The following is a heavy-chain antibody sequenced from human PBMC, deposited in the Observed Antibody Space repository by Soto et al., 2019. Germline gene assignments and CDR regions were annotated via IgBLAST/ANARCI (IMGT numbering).Heavy chain of an antibody. CDR3: ARDYYDILTGYYAEDYYGMDV. CDR1: GYTFTSYD. CDR2: MNSNSGNT. Sequence: ASVKVSCKASGYTFTSYDINWVRQATGQGLEWMGWMNSNSGNTGYAQKFQGRVTMTRNTSISTAYMELSSLRSEDTAVYYCARDYYDILTGYYAEDYYGMDVWGQGTTVTVSS. J-gene: IGHJ6*02. V-gene: IGHV1-8*01. D-gene: IGHD3-9*01.